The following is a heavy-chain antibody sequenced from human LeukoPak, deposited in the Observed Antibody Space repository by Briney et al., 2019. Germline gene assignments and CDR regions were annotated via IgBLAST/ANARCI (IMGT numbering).Heavy chain of an antibody. Sequence: PSETLSLTCTVSGGSISSYYWSWIRQPAGKGLEWIGRIYISGSTYYNPSLKSRVTISVDTSKNQFSLKLSSVTAADTAVYYCARHTPSNYYDIRLYGPNRGTFDYWGQGTLVTVSS. D-gene: IGHD3-22*01. CDR2: IYISGST. J-gene: IGHJ4*02. CDR1: GGSISSYY. V-gene: IGHV4-4*07. CDR3: ARHTPSNYYDIRLYGPNRGTFDY.